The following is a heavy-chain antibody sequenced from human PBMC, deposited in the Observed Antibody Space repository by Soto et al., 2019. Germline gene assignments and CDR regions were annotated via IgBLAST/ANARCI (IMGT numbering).Heavy chain of an antibody. V-gene: IGHV1-69*08. Sequence: QVQLVQSGAEMKKPGSSVKVSCQASGDIFDSLTINWVRQAPGQGLEWMGRIIPVLGMVNYAQKFQGRVTIIADKSTSTVYMELSSLTSEDTAVYYCARELGGYDYLYYYYYMDVWGEGTTVTVSS. CDR3: ARELGGYDYLYYYYYMDV. J-gene: IGHJ6*03. D-gene: IGHD5-12*01. CDR2: IIPVLGMV. CDR1: GDIFDSLT.